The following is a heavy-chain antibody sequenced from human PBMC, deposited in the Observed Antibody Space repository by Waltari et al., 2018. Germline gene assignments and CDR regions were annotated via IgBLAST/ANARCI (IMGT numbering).Heavy chain of an antibody. D-gene: IGHD6-19*01. J-gene: IGHJ4*02. CDR2: IYYTGSA. CDR1: GGSISNYY. CDR3: ARAFPTLPRIAVDYFDY. Sequence: HGHLQESGPGLLKPSETLSLTCAVSGGSISNYYWSWIRQPPGKGLEWIAYIYYTGSANYNPSLKSRVAISVDTSKNQFSLKLTSVTAADTAVYYCARAFPTLPRIAVDYFDYWGQGSLVTVSS. V-gene: IGHV4-59*08.